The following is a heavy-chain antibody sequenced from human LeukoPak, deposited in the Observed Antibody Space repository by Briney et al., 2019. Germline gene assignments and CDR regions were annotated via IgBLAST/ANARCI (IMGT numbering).Heavy chain of an antibody. Sequence: SVKVSCKASGGTFSSYAISWVRQAPGQGLEWMGRIIPILGIANYAQKFQGRVTITADKSTSTAYMELSSMRSEDTAVYYCARAQFYCSGGSCYSEFDYWGQGTLVTVSS. D-gene: IGHD2-15*01. CDR1: GGTFSSYA. V-gene: IGHV1-69*04. J-gene: IGHJ4*02. CDR3: ARAQFYCSGGSCYSEFDY. CDR2: IIPILGIA.